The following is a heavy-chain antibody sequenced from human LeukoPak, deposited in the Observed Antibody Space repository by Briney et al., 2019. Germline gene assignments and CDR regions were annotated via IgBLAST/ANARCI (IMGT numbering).Heavy chain of an antibody. CDR3: AKDPVVVTTGGY. CDR2: IVGSGVST. V-gene: IGHV3-23*01. CDR1: GFTFSSYA. D-gene: IGHD3-22*01. Sequence: PGGSLRLSCAASGFTFSSYAMSWVRQAPGKGLEWVSAIVGSGVSTYYTDSVKGRFTISRDNSKNTLYLQMNSLRAEDTAVYYCAKDPVVVTTGGYWGQGTLVTVSS. J-gene: IGHJ4*02.